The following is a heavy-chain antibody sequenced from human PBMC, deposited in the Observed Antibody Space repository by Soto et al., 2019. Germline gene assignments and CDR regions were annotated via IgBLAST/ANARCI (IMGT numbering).Heavy chain of an antibody. D-gene: IGHD3-16*01. Sequence: EVLLVESGGGLVKPGESLTVSCAASDFTLSNAWMNWVRQAPGKGLEWVGRIRDRRNGGTTDYAAPVKGRFVVSRDDSKNTLYLQMNSLKSEDTAVYYCTTHTINTDWGAYWGQGTLVTVSS. V-gene: IGHV3-15*07. CDR3: TTHTINTDWGAY. J-gene: IGHJ4*02. CDR1: DFTLSNAW. CDR2: IRDRRNGGTT.